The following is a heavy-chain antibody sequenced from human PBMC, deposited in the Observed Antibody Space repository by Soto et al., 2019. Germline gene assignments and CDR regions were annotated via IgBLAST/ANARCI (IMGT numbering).Heavy chain of an antibody. CDR2: IHSDSST. J-gene: IGHJ4*02. Sequence: EVQLVETGGGLIQPGGSLKLSCSVAGFTVSDSMSWVRQAPGKGLECVSFIHSDSSTHYTDSVRGRFTISRDNSKNTLYLQMDRLRVDDTAVYFCARDASGPFDYWGQGTLVTVSS. CDR1: GFTVSDS. D-gene: IGHD6-19*01. V-gene: IGHV3-53*02. CDR3: ARDASGPFDY.